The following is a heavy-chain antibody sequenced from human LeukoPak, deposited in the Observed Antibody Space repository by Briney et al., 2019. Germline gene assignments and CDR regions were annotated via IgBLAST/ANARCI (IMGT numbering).Heavy chain of an antibody. CDR3: ARGSVAANFDY. CDR2: INHSGST. CDR1: GGSFSGYY. V-gene: IGHV4-34*01. J-gene: IGHJ4*02. Sequence: SETLSLTCAVYGGSFSGYYWSWIRQPPGKGLEWIGEINHSGSTNYNPSLKSRVTISVDTSKNQFSLKLSSVTAADTAVYYCARGSVAANFDYWGQGTLVTVSS. D-gene: IGHD6-19*01.